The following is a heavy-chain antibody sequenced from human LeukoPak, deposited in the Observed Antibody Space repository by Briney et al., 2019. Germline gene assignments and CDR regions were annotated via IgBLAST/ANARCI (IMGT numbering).Heavy chain of an antibody. Sequence: GGSLRLSCAASGFTFSSYSLNWVRQAPGKGLEWVSSISSSNFIYYADSVKGRFTISRDNAKNSLYLQMNSLRAEDTAVYYCAKEAIVGATIGHLQHWGQGTLVTVSS. D-gene: IGHD1-26*01. CDR3: AKEAIVGATIGHLQH. J-gene: IGHJ1*01. CDR2: ISSSNFI. V-gene: IGHV3-21*01. CDR1: GFTFSSYS.